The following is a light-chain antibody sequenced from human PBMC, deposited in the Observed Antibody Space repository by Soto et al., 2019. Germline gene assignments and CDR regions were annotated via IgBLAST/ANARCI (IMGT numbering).Light chain of an antibody. Sequence: EIVMTQSPASLSVSPGDGATLSCRASQSVASNVAWYQQKPGQGPRLLIHGASTRAAGVPVRFSGSGSGTDFTLTISSLQSEDFAVYYCPQYHNWPPQYTFGQGTKLQIK. CDR2: GAS. J-gene: IGKJ2*01. CDR1: QSVASN. V-gene: IGKV3D-15*01. CDR3: PQYHNWPPQYT.